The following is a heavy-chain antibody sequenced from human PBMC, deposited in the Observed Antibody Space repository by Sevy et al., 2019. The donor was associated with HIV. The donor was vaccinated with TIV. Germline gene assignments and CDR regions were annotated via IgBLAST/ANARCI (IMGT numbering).Heavy chain of an antibody. Sequence: GGSLRLSCAASGFTFSSYGMHWVRQAPGKGLEWAAVISNDGSNKYYADSVKGRFTISRDNSKNTLYLQMNSLRAEDTAMYYCAKGGAFSIGTTYLWGQGTLVTVSS. CDR3: AKGGAFSIGTTYL. V-gene: IGHV3-30*18. J-gene: IGHJ4*02. CDR2: ISNDGSNK. D-gene: IGHD1-1*01. CDR1: GFTFSSYG.